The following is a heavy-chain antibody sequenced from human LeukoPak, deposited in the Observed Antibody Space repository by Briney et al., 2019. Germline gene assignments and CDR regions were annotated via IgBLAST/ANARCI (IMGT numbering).Heavy chain of an antibody. J-gene: IGHJ5*02. CDR2: IYYSGST. V-gene: IGHV4-39*01. CDR3: ARSLTYDFWSGWSNWFDP. D-gene: IGHD3-3*01. Sequence: PSETLSLTCTVSGGSISSSSYYWGWIRQPPWKGLEWIGSIYYSGSTYYNPSLKSRVTISVDTSKNQFSLKLSSVTAADTAVYYCARSLTYDFWSGWSNWFDPWGQGTLVTVSS. CDR1: GGSISSSSYY.